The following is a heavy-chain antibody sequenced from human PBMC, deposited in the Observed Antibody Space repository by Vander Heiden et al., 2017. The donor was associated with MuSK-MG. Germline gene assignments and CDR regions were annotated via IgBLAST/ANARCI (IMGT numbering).Heavy chain of an antibody. CDR3: AKVRWGAFDI. Sequence: EVQLLESGGGLVQPGGSLRLSCAASGFTFSSYAMSWVRQAPGKGLKWVSAISGSGRSTYYTDSVKSRFTISRDNSKNTLYLQMNSLRAEDTAVYYCAKVRWGAFDIWGQGTMVTVSS. D-gene: IGHD3-16*01. V-gene: IGHV3-23*01. CDR2: ISGSGRST. CDR1: GFTFSSYA. J-gene: IGHJ3*02.